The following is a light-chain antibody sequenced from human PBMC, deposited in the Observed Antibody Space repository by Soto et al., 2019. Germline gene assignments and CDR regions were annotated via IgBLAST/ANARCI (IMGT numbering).Light chain of an antibody. CDR2: AAS. V-gene: IGKV1-39*01. CDR1: QSISTF. J-gene: IGKJ1*01. Sequence: DIQMTQSPSSLSASVGDRVTITCRASQSISTFLNWYQQKPGKAPKLLIYAASSLQSGVLSRFSGSGSGTDFTLTISSLQPEDFATYYCHQTDSIPETFGQGTKVEI. CDR3: HQTDSIPET.